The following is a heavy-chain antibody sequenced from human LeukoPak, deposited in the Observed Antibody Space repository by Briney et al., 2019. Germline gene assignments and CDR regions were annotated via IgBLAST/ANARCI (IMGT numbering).Heavy chain of an antibody. J-gene: IGHJ2*01. CDR2: IKEDGSET. CDR1: GFTFIAYW. D-gene: IGHD3-16*01. V-gene: IGHV3-7*01. Sequence: PGGSLKLSCEASGFTFIAYWMSWVRQTPGKELEWVANIKEDGSETYYVDSVKGRFTISRDNAKKSLYLQMDSLRAEDTAVYYCARGGGAWYFDLWGRGTLVTVSS. CDR3: ARGGGAWYFDL.